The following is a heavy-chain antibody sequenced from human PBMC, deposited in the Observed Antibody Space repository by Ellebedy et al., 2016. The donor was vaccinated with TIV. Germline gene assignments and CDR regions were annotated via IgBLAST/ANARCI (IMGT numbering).Heavy chain of an antibody. CDR3: ARDDYDILTGSGSYFDS. V-gene: IGHV1-2*02. D-gene: IGHD3-9*01. CDR1: GDTFTGYY. J-gene: IGHJ4*02. Sequence: ASVKVSCKASGDTFTGYYMHWVRQAPGQGLEWMGWINPNSGGTNYAQKFKGRVTMTRDTSLSTAYMEPSRLRSDDSAVYYCARDDYDILTGSGSYFDSWGQGTLVTVSS. CDR2: INPNSGGT.